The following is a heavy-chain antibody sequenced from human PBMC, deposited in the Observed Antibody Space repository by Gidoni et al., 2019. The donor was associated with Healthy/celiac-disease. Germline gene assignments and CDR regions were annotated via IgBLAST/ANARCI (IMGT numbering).Heavy chain of an antibody. V-gene: IGHV4-39*01. D-gene: IGHD3-22*01. Sequence: QLQLQESGPGLVKPSETLSLTCTVSGGSISSSSYYWGWIRQPPGKGLEWIGSIYYSGSTYYNPSLKSRVTISVDTSKNQFSLKLSSVTAADTAVYYCARVGSYYDSSGYQYTMDFDYWGQGTLVTVSS. J-gene: IGHJ4*02. CDR1: GGSISSSSYY. CDR2: IYYSGST. CDR3: ARVGSYYDSSGYQYTMDFDY.